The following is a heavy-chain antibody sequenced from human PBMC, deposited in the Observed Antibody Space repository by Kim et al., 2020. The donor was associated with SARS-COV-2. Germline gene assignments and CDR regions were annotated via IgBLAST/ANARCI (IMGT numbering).Heavy chain of an antibody. V-gene: IGHV1-8*01. CDR2: MNPNSGNT. Sequence: ASVKVSCKASGYTFTSYDINWVRQATGQGLEWMGWMNPNSGNTGYAQKFQGRVTMTRNTSISTAYMELSSLRSEDTAVYYCARGFITMIVVVIKPYYYYGMDVWGRGTTVTVSS. CDR1: GYTFTSYD. CDR3: ARGFITMIVVVIKPYYYYGMDV. J-gene: IGHJ6*02. D-gene: IGHD3-22*01.